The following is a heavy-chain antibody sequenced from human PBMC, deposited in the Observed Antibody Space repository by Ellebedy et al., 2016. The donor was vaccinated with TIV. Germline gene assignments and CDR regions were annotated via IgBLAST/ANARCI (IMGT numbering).Heavy chain of an antibody. Sequence: ASVKVSCKAFGGTFSTYALNWVRQAPGQGLEWMGMIHPSGGSTSYAQEFEGRVTMTRDTSTSTVYMELNSLKSDDTAVHYCAREGSGYYIDYWGQGTLVTVSS. CDR1: GGTFSTYA. CDR3: AREGSGYYIDY. J-gene: IGHJ4*02. CDR2: IHPSGGST. D-gene: IGHD3-22*01. V-gene: IGHV1-46*01.